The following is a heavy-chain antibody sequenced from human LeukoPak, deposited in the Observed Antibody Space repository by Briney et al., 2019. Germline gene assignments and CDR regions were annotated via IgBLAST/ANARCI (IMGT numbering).Heavy chain of an antibody. CDR1: GYTFTSYD. CDR2: MNPNSGNT. Sequence: ASVKVSCKASGYTFTSYDINWVRQATGQGLEWMGWMNPNSGNTGYAQKFQGRVTMTRNTSISTAYMELSSLRSEDTAVYYCARGGDVSIAAAHDYWGLGTLLTVSS. V-gene: IGHV1-8*01. D-gene: IGHD6-13*01. CDR3: ARGGDVSIAAAHDY. J-gene: IGHJ4*02.